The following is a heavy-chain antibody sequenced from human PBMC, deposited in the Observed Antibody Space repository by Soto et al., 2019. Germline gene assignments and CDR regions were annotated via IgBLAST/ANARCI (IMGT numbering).Heavy chain of an antibody. D-gene: IGHD3-16*01. CDR3: ARGGTPIDY. CDR1: GGTFSSYT. J-gene: IGHJ4*02. CDR2: IIPILNIA. V-gene: IGHV1-69*02. Sequence: GASVKVSCKASGGTFSSYTISWVRQAPGQGLEWMGRIIPILNIANSAQKFQGRVAITADKSTSTAYMEVRSLRFDDTAVYYCARGGTPIDYWGQGTLVTVSS.